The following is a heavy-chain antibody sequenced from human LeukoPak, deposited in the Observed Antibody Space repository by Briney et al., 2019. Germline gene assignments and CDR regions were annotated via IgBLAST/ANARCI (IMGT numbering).Heavy chain of an antibody. D-gene: IGHD6-19*01. V-gene: IGHV1-69*04. CDR1: GGTFSSYA. Sequence: VASVKVSCTASGGTFSSYAISWVRQAPGQGLEWMGRIIPILGIANYAQKFQGRVTITADKSTSTAYMELSSLRSEDTAVYYCARDLGSSGGYYYYYGMDVWGQGTTVTVSS. J-gene: IGHJ6*02. CDR2: IIPILGIA. CDR3: ARDLGSSGGYYYYYGMDV.